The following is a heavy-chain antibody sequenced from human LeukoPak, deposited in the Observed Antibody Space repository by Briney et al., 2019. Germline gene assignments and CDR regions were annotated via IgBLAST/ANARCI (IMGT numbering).Heavy chain of an antibody. V-gene: IGHV3-7*02. CDR2: IKQDGSEK. D-gene: IGHD1-26*01. Sequence: GGSLRLSCAASGFTFSRYWMSWVRQAPGKGLEWVANIKQDGSEKYYVDSVKGRCTISGDNAKNSLYLQMNSLRAEDTAVYYCAGGMYSGSFDPWGQGTLVTVSS. J-gene: IGHJ5*02. CDR1: GFTFSRYW. CDR3: AGGMYSGSFDP.